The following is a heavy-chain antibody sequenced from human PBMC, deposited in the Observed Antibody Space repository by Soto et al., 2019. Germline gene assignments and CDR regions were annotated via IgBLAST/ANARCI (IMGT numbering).Heavy chain of an antibody. D-gene: IGHD3-3*01. V-gene: IGHV4-59*08. J-gene: IGHJ5*01. CDR3: SSHPYYDFFAGRNWFDS. Sequence: PSETLSLTCTVSGGSISSYYWSWIRQPPGKGLEWIGYIYYSGSTNYNPSLKSRVTISVDTSKNQFSLKLSTVTAADTAVYYCSSHPYYDFFAGRNWFDSWGQGTLVTVSS. CDR1: GGSISSYY. CDR2: IYYSGST.